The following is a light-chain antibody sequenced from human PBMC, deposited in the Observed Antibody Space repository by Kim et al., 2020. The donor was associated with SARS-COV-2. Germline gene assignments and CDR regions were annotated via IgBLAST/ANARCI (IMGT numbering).Light chain of an antibody. CDR1: SSNIGAGYD. V-gene: IGLV1-40*01. CDR3: QSYDSSLNGWV. Sequence: QRVTISCTGSSSNIGAGYDVHWYQQLPGTAPKLLIYGNSNRPSGVPDRFSGSKSGTSASLAITGLQAEDEADYYCQSYDSSLNGWVFGGGTQLTVL. J-gene: IGLJ3*02. CDR2: GNS.